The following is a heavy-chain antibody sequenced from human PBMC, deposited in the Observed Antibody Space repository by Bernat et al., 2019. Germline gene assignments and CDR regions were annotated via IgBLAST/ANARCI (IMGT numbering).Heavy chain of an antibody. J-gene: IGHJ4*02. CDR1: GFTFSDFY. V-gene: IGHV3-11*01. Sequence: QVQLLESGGGLVKPGGSLRLSCSASGFTFSDFYMSWIRQAPGKGLEWVSFISSTDSTIYYADSVKGRFTISRDNAKNSLYLQMNILRAEDTAVYYGARGDLEVWGSYETGGYFDYWGQGTLVTVSS. CDR2: ISSTDSTI. CDR3: ARGDLEVWGSYETGGYFDY. D-gene: IGHD3-16*01.